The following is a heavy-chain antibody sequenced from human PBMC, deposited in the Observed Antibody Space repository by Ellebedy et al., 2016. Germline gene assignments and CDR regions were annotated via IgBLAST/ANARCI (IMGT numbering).Heavy chain of an antibody. CDR1: GFTVSSNY. Sequence: GESLKISCAASGFTVSSNYMSWVRQAPGKGLEWVSVIYSGGSTYYADSVKGRFTISRDNSKNTLYLQMNSLRAEDTAIYYCARKGGGRTVAGNYFDYWGQGTLVTVSS. V-gene: IGHV3-53*01. D-gene: IGHD6-19*01. CDR2: IYSGGST. CDR3: ARKGGGRTVAGNYFDY. J-gene: IGHJ4*02.